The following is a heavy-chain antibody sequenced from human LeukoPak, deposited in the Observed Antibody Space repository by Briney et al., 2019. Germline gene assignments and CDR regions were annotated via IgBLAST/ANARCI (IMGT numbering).Heavy chain of an antibody. Sequence: GGCLRLSCAASGVTFDDYGMSWVRQAAGKGVEWVCGINWNGGSTVYADSGKGRFTIPRDNAKNSLYLPRNSLRAEDTALYYCARGYYYDSSGYYYWDYFDYWGQGTLVTVSS. D-gene: IGHD3-22*01. V-gene: IGHV3-20*04. CDR1: GVTFDDYG. CDR3: ARGYYYDSSGYYYWDYFDY. J-gene: IGHJ4*02. CDR2: INWNGGST.